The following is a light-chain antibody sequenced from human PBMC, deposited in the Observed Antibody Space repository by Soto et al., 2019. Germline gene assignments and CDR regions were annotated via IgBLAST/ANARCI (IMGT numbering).Light chain of an antibody. V-gene: IGKV1-39*01. J-gene: IGKJ2*01. CDR1: QSISSY. CDR3: QQSYSTLYT. Sequence: DIQMTQSPSSLSASVGDRVTITCRASQSISSYLNWYQQKPGKAPKLLIYAASSLQSGVPSRFRGSGSRTDFTLTISSPQPEDFATYYCQQSYSTLYTFGQGTKLEIK. CDR2: AAS.